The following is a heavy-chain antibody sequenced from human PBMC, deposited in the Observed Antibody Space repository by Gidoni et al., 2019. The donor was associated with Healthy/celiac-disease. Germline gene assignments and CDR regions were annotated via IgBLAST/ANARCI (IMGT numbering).Heavy chain of an antibody. CDR1: GYTFTGYY. J-gene: IGHJ4*02. V-gene: IGHV1-2*02. Sequence: QVQLVQSGAEVKKPGASVKVSCKASGYTFTGYYMHWVRQAPGQGLEWMGWINPNSGGTNDAQKFQGRVTMTRDTSISTAYMELSRLRSDDTAVYYCARVADTAMVDFDYWGQGTLVTVSS. D-gene: IGHD5-18*01. CDR3: ARVADTAMVDFDY. CDR2: INPNSGGT.